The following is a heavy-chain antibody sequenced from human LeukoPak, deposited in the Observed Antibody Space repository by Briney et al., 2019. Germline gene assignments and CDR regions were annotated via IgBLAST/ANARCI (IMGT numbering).Heavy chain of an antibody. Sequence: SETLSLTCAVSGGSISSNNWWGWVRQPPGKGLEWLGEIYHSWSPNYNPSLKSRVTISVDKSRNHFSLNLSSVTAADTAVYYCARVNINNWHSCDYWGQGTLVTVSS. CDR2: IYHSWSP. CDR1: GGSISSNNW. CDR3: ARVNINNWHSCDY. D-gene: IGHD1-1*01. V-gene: IGHV4-4*02. J-gene: IGHJ4*02.